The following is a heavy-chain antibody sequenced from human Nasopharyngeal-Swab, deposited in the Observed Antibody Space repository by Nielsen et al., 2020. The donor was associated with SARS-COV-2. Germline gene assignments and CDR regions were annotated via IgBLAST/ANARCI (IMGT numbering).Heavy chain of an antibody. V-gene: IGHV1-18*01. Sequence: ASAKVFCKASGYTFTSYGISCWRHAPGQGLEWMVWISAYNGNTKYAQKLQGRVTMATDTSTSTAYMELRSLRSDDTAVYYCARGKDWSGYSFDYWGQGTLVTVSS. CDR2: ISAYNGNT. CDR1: GYTFTSYG. J-gene: IGHJ4*02. CDR3: ARGKDWSGYSFDY. D-gene: IGHD3-3*01.